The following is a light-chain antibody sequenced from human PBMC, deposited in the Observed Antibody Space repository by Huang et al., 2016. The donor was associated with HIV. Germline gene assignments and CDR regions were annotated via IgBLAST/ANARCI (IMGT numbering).Light chain of an antibody. V-gene: IGKV3-15*01. J-gene: IGKJ2*01. CDR3: QQYNKWPPYT. CDR2: GAS. CDR1: QGAGGN. Sequence: IVLTQSPATLSVSPGDRATLSCRTRQGAGGNLAWYQQKPGQAPRLLIYGASTRATGIPARFSGSGSGTEFTLTISSLQSEDSAIYYCQQYNKWPPYTFGQGTKLEIK.